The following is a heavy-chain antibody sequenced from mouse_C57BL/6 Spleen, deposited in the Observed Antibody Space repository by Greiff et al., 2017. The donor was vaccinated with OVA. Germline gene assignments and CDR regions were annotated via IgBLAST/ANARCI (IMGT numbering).Heavy chain of an antibody. V-gene: IGHV1-22*01. J-gene: IGHJ2*01. CDR3: ARKIYYGSSLDY. D-gene: IGHD1-1*01. Sequence: EVKLVESGPELVKPGASVKMSCKASGYTFTDYNMHWVKQSHGKSLEWIGYINPNNGGTSYNQKFKGKATLTVNKSSSTAYMDLRSLTSEDSAVYYCARKIYYGSSLDYWGQGTTLTVSS. CDR1: GYTFTDYN. CDR2: INPNNGGT.